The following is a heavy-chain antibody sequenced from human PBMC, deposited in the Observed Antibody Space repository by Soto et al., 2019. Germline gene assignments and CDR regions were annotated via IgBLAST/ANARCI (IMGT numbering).Heavy chain of an antibody. CDR3: AKKAVPGSKFQNYFDY. V-gene: IGHV3-23*01. J-gene: IGHJ4*02. D-gene: IGHD6-19*01. CDR2: ISGSGGGT. CDR1: GFTFSSYA. Sequence: HPGGSLRLSCAASGFTFSSYAMSWVRQAPGKGLEWVSTISGSGGGTYYADSVKGRFTISRDNSKNTLYLQMNSLRAEDTAVYYCAKKAVPGSKFQNYFDYWGQGTLVTVSS.